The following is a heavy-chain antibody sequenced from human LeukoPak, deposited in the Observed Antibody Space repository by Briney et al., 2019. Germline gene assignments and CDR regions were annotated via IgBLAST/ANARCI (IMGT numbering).Heavy chain of an antibody. CDR1: GYTFTGYG. V-gene: IGHV1-69*13. J-gene: IGHJ4*02. Sequence: SVKVSCKASGYTFTGYGISWVRQAPGQGPEWMGGIIPIFGTANYAQKFQGRVTITADESTSTAYMELSSLRSEDTAVYYCARGTQALDYDSSGYYSDYWGQGTLVTVSS. CDR3: ARGTQALDYDSSGYYSDY. CDR2: IIPIFGTA. D-gene: IGHD3-22*01.